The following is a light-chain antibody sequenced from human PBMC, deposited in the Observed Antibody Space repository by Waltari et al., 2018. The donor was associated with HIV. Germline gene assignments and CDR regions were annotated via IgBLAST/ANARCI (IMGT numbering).Light chain of an antibody. V-gene: IGLV1-40*01. CDR1: RSNIGAGYD. J-gene: IGLJ1*01. CDR3: LSYDSSLSGYV. CDR2: GDT. Sequence: QSVLAQPPSVSGAPGQRVTIPCTGRRSNIGAGYDVQWYHQLPATAPKLLIYGDTNRPSGVPDRFSGSKSGTSASLAITGLQAEDEADYYCLSYDSSLSGYVFGTGTKVTVL.